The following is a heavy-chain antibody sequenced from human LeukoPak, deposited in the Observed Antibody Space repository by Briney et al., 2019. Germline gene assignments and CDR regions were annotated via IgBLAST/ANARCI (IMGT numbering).Heavy chain of an antibody. D-gene: IGHD3-16*01. V-gene: IGHV4-4*09. CDR3: ARHAVYECWFDP. CDR1: NGSISGYI. CDR2: IYATGST. Sequence: SETLSLTCSVSNGSISGYIWSWIRQPPGQRLEWIGYIYATGSTLYNPSLKSRVTISVDASENQVSLTLRSVTAADTATYFCARHAVYECWFDPWGQGALVTVPS. J-gene: IGHJ5*02.